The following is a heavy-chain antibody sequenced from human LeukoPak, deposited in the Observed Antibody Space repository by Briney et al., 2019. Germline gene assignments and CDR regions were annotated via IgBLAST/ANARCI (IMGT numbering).Heavy chain of an antibody. CDR1: GFTFSSYW. V-gene: IGHV3-53*01. CDR3: ARGPSITGTTLDP. CDR2: IYSGGST. D-gene: IGHD1-7*01. J-gene: IGHJ5*02. Sequence: GGSLRLSCAASGFTFSSYWMSWVRQAPGKGLEWVSVIYSGGSTYYADSVKGRFTISRDNSKNTLYLQMNSLRAEDTAVYYCARGPSITGTTLDPWGQGTLVTVSS.